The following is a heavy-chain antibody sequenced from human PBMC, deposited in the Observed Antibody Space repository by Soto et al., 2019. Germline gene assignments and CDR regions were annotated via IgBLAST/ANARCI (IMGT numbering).Heavy chain of an antibody. J-gene: IGHJ3*02. CDR3: ARRYGVAFDI. Sequence: PSETLSLTCTVSGGSISSYYRSWIRQPPGKGLEWIGYIYYSGSTNYNPSLKSRVTISVDTSKNQFSLKLSSVTAADTSVYYCARRYGVAFDIWGQGTMVTVSS. CDR2: IYYSGST. D-gene: IGHD3-10*01. CDR1: GGSISSYY. V-gene: IGHV4-59*08.